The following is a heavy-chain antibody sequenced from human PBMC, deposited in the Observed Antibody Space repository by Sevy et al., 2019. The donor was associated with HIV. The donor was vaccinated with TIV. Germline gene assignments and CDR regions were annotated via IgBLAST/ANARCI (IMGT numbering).Heavy chain of an antibody. CDR2: ISYDGSNK. D-gene: IGHD2-21*02. CDR3: AKDLAVVTPFNGMHV. J-gene: IGHJ6*02. V-gene: IGHV3-30*18. Sequence: GGSLRLSCAASGFTFSSYGMHWVRQAPGKGLEWVAVISYDGSNKYYADSVKGRFTISRDNSKNTLYLQMNSLRAEDTAVYYCAKDLAVVTPFNGMHVWGQGTTVTVSS. CDR1: GFTFSSYG.